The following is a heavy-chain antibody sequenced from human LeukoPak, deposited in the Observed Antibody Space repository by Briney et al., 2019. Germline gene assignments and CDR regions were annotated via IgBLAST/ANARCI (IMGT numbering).Heavy chain of an antibody. V-gene: IGHV3-30-3*01. CDR1: GFTFSSYA. Sequence: PGGSLRLSCAASGFTFSSYAMHWVRQAPGKGLEWVAVISYDGSNKYYADSVKGRFTISRDNAKNSLYLQMNSLRAEDTAVYYCARDLVYGGAPGSYYGMDVWGQGTTVTVSS. CDR2: ISYDGSNK. J-gene: IGHJ6*02. D-gene: IGHD4-23*01. CDR3: ARDLVYGGAPGSYYGMDV.